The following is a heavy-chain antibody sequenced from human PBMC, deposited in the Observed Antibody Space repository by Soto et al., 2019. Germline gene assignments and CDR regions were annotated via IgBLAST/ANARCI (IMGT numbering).Heavy chain of an antibody. Sequence: QVQLVESGGGLVKPGGSLRLSCAASGFTFSDYYMSWIRQAPGKGLEWVSYISSSSSYTNYADSVKGRFTISRDNAKNSLDLQVSGRRAEDTGVYYCARDYYGSYYYYYGMDVWGQGTTVTVSS. CDR1: GFTFSDYY. CDR2: ISSSSSYT. V-gene: IGHV3-11*06. D-gene: IGHD3-10*01. CDR3: ARDYYGSYYYYYGMDV. J-gene: IGHJ6*02.